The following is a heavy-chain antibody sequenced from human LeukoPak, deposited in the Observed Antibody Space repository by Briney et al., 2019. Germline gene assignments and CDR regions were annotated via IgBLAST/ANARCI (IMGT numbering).Heavy chain of an antibody. CDR2: ISTSSDYI. V-gene: IGHV3-21*01. J-gene: IGHJ4*02. D-gene: IGHD1-14*01. CDR3: ARENPTDY. CDR1: GFTFSSNV. Sequence: GGSLRLSCAASGFTFSSNVMNWVRQAPGKGLEWVSSISTSSDYIYNSDSVKGRFTVSRDNARNSLYLQMNSLRAEDTAVYYCARENPTDYWGQGTLVTVSS.